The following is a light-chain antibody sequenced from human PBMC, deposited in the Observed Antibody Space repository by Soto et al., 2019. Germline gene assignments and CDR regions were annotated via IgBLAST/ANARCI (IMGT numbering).Light chain of an antibody. CDR2: DVN. Sequence: QSALTQPRSVSWSPGQSVTISCTGTSSDVGGYNYVSWYQQHPGKAPKLMIYDVNKRPSGVPDRFSGSKSGNTASLTISGPQAEDEADYYCCSYAGSYTLVFGTGTKLTVL. CDR3: CSYAGSYTLV. J-gene: IGLJ1*01. CDR1: SSDVGGYNY. V-gene: IGLV2-11*01.